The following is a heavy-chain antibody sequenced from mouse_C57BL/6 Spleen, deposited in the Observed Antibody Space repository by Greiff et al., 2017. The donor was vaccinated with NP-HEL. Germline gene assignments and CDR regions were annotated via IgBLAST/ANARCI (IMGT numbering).Heavy chain of an antibody. J-gene: IGHJ2*01. V-gene: IGHV1-69*01. CDR1: GYTFTSYW. D-gene: IGHD2-1*01. Sequence: QVQLQQPGAELVMPGASVKLSCKASGYTFTSYWMHWVKQRPGQGLEWIGEIDPSDSYTNYNQKFKGKSTLTVDKSSSTAYMQLSSLTSEDSAVYYCARGDYGNAGYYFDYWGQGTTLTVSS. CDR2: IDPSDSYT. CDR3: ARGDYGNAGYYFDY.